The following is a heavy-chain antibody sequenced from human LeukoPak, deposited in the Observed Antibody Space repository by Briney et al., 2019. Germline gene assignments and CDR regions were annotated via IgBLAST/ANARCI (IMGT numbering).Heavy chain of an antibody. CDR3: ARAGPITIFGVVIPDAFDI. Sequence: SETLSLTCTVSGGSITGNYWSWSRQPPGKGLEWIGYIYYSGSTNYNPSLKSRVTISVDTSKNQFSLKLSSVTAADTAVYYCARAGPITIFGVVIPDAFDIWGQGTMVTVSS. J-gene: IGHJ3*02. V-gene: IGHV4-59*01. CDR1: GGSITGNY. CDR2: IYYSGST. D-gene: IGHD3-3*01.